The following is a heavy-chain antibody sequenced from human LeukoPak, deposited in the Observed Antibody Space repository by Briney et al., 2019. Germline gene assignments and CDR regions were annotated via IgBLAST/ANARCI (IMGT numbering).Heavy chain of an antibody. V-gene: IGHV4-4*07. CDR2: IYISGTT. Sequence: SETLSLTCTVSAASFSTYNWGWFRQPAGKGLEWIGHIYISGTTDYNPSLKSRATISVDTSSQFSLKLRSVTAADTAVYYCASVIDYYHYMDIWGKGTTVTVSS. CDR1: AASFSTYN. J-gene: IGHJ6*03. CDR3: ASVIDYYHYMDI.